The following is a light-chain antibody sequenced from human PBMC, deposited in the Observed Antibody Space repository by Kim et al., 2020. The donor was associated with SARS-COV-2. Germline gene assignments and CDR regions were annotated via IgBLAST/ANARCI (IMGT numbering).Light chain of an antibody. J-gene: IGKJ4*01. Sequence: EIVMTQSPATLSVSPGERATLSCRASQSLNSDLAWYQQKPGQAPRFLIYGASTRATGIPARFSASGSGTEFTLTISSLQSEDFAVYYCQQYKDWPLTFGGGTKVDIK. CDR3: QQYKDWPLT. CDR1: QSLNSD. CDR2: GAS. V-gene: IGKV3-15*01.